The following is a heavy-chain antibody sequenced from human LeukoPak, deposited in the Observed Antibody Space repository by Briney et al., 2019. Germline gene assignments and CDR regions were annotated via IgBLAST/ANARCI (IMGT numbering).Heavy chain of an antibody. CDR3: AKEDRRYCSSTSCYTMDY. Sequence: PGGSLRLSCAASGFTFSSYGMHWVRQAPGKGLEWVAFIRYDGSNKYYADSVKGRFTISRDNSKNTLYLQMNSLRAEDTAVYYCAKEDRRYCSSTSCYTMDYWGQGILVTVSS. D-gene: IGHD2-2*02. J-gene: IGHJ4*02. CDR1: GFTFSSYG. V-gene: IGHV3-30*02. CDR2: IRYDGSNK.